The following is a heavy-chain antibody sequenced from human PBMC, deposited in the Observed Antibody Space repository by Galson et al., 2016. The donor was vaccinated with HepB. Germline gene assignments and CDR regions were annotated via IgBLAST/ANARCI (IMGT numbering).Heavy chain of an antibody. J-gene: IGHJ3*02. V-gene: IGHV3-30-3*01. D-gene: IGHD1-7*01. CDR2: ISYAGNNK. Sequence: SLRLSCAASGFTFSIYSMNWVRQAPGKGLEWVAMISYAGNNKYYADSVKGRFTISRDNSKNTLYLQMSRLRAEDTAIYYCAELPTGSYAFAIWGQGTMVTVSS. CDR3: AELPTGSYAFAI. CDR1: GFTFSIYS.